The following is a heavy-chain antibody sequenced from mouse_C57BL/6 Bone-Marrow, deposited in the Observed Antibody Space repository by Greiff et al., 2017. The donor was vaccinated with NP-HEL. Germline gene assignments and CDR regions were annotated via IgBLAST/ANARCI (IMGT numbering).Heavy chain of an antibody. J-gene: IGHJ1*03. CDR3: TRSYYGSSYGYFDV. Sequence: EVQVVESGEGLVKPGGSLKLSCAASGFTFSSYAMSWVRQTPEKRLEWVAYISSGGDYIYYAATVKGRFTISRDNARNTLYLQMSSLKSEDTAMYYCTRSYYGSSYGYFDVWGTGTTVTVSS. CDR1: GFTFSSYA. D-gene: IGHD1-1*01. V-gene: IGHV5-9-1*02. CDR2: ISSGGDYI.